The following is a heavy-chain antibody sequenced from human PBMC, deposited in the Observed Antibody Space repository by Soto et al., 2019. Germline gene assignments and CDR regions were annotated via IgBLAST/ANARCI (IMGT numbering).Heavy chain of an antibody. V-gene: IGHV4-59*01. CDR1: GGSINSYY. CDR2: IYYSGNT. Sequence: SETLSLTCTVSGGSINSYYWTWIRQPPGKGLEWIGYIYYSGNTRYNPSLKSRVTISLDTSKNQFSLKLTSVTAADTAVYYCARARPYSNYVYWLDPWGQGTLVTVSS. CDR3: ARARPYSNYVYWLDP. D-gene: IGHD4-4*01. J-gene: IGHJ5*02.